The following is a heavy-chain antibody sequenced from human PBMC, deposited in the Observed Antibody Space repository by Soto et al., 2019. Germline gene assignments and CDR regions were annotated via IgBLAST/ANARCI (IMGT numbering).Heavy chain of an antibody. Sequence: QVQLVQSGAEVKKPGASVKVSCKASGYTFTDYYMHWMRQAPGQGLEWMGWIHPNSGDTSYAQKFQGWVTMTRDTSFSTAYLELSRLKSDDTAVYYCARVNYYGSGNDYYYGMDVWGHGTTVTVSS. CDR2: IHPNSGDT. D-gene: IGHD3-10*01. CDR3: ARVNYYGSGNDYYYGMDV. V-gene: IGHV1-2*04. J-gene: IGHJ6*02. CDR1: GYTFTDYY.